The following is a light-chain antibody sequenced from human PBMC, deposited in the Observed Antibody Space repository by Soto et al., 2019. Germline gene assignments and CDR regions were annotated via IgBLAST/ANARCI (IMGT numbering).Light chain of an antibody. CDR3: QQSYSTTWT. Sequence: DIPMTHSPSTLSSSVGASVTVTCRASQSIGRFLAWYQHQPGKAPKLLIYAASSLQSGVPSRFSGSGSETHFTLTISSLQPEDFATYSCQQSYSTTWTFGQGTKVDI. J-gene: IGKJ1*01. V-gene: IGKV1-39*01. CDR1: QSIGRF. CDR2: AAS.